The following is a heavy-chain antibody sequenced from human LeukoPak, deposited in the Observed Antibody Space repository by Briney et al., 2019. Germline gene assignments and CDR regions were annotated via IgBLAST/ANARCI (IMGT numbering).Heavy chain of an antibody. Sequence: GASVKVSCKASGYTFTTYGITWVRQAPGQGLEWVGWISAYNGNTKYAQKFQGRVSMTADTSTSTAYMELRSLRSDDTAVYYCAREGRQASGYGWMGGEFDYWGQGTLVTVSS. CDR3: AREGRQASGYGWMGGEFDY. J-gene: IGHJ4*02. D-gene: IGHD5-12*01. V-gene: IGHV1-18*01. CDR2: ISAYNGNT. CDR1: GYTFTTYG.